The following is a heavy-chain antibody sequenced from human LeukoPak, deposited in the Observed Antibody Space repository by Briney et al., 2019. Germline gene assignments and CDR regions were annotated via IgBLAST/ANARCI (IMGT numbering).Heavy chain of an antibody. CDR1: GFTLSSYA. J-gene: IGHJ4*02. CDR3: AKSARYSSSWYPPFDN. Sequence: PGRSLRLSCAASGFTLSSYAMSWVRQAPGKGLEWVSGISGSGGGTYYADSVKGRFTISRDNSKNTLYLQMNSPRAEDTAVYYCAKSARYSSSWYPPFDNWGQGTLVTVSS. V-gene: IGHV3-23*01. D-gene: IGHD6-13*01. CDR2: ISGSGGGT.